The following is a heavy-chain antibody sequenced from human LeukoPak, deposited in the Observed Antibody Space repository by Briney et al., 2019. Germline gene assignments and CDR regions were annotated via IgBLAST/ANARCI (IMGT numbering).Heavy chain of an antibody. CDR2: ISSSSSYI. CDR1: GFTFSSYS. V-gene: IGHV3-21*01. D-gene: IGHD3-22*01. CDR3: ARGPGFYYDSSGYVHY. J-gene: IGHJ4*02. Sequence: GGSLRLSCAASGFTFSSYSMNWVRQAPGKGLEWVSSISSSSSYICYADSVKGRFTISRDNAKNSLYLQMNSLRAEDTAVYYCARGPGFYYDSSGYVHYWGQGTLVTVSS.